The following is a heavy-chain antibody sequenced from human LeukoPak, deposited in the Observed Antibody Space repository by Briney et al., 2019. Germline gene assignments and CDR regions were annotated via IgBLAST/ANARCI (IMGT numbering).Heavy chain of an antibody. CDR1: GFTFSRDS. V-gene: IGHV3-21*01. D-gene: IGHD3-16*01. CDR3: MSYAGRSDDY. J-gene: IGHJ4*02. Sequence: GGSLRLSCAASGFTFSRDSMDWVRRAPGKGLEWVSSISSSSSYRYSAHTVKGRFTIYRDNAKNSLHLQMNSLTAEDTAVYYCMSYAGRSDDYWGQGTLVTVSS. CDR2: ISSSSSYR.